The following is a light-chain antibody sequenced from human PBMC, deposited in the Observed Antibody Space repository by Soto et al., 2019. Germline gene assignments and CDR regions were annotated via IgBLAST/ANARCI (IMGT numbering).Light chain of an antibody. Sequence: QSALTQPASVSGSPGQSITISCTGTSSDVGGYNYVSWFQQHPGKAPKLMIYEVSNRPSGVSNRFSGSRSGNTASLTISGXXXXXXXXXYCNSYTNNNTFVFGTGTKLTVL. J-gene: IGLJ1*01. CDR1: SSDVGGYNY. V-gene: IGLV2-14*01. CDR3: NSYTNNNTFV. CDR2: EVS.